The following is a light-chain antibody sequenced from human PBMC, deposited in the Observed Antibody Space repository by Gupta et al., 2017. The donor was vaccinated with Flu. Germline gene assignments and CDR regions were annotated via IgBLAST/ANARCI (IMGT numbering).Light chain of an antibody. J-gene: IGKJ1*01. V-gene: IGKV3-11*01. CDR2: DAS. CDR1: QSVSSY. Sequence: EIVLTPSPATLSLSPGERATLSCRASQSVSSYLAWYQQKPGQAPRLLIYDASNRATGIPARFSGSGSGTEFTLTISSLEPEDFAVYYCQQRSNWPKTFGQGTKVEIK. CDR3: QQRSNWPKT.